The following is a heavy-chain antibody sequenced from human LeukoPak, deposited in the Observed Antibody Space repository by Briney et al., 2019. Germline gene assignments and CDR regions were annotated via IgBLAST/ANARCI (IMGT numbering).Heavy chain of an antibody. CDR2: ISGSGGST. CDR3: AKDLDYYGSGSSWD. J-gene: IGHJ4*02. V-gene: IGHV3-23*01. CDR1: GFTFSSYA. Sequence: GGSLRLSCAASGFTFSSYAMSWVRQAPGKGLEWVSAISGSGGSTYYADSVKGRFTTSRDNSKNTLYLQMNSLRAEDTAVYYCAKDLDYYGSGSSWDWGQGTPVTVSS. D-gene: IGHD3-10*01.